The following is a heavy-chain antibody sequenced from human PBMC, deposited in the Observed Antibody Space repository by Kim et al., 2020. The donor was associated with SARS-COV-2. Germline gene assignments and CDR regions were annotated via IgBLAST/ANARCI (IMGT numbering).Heavy chain of an antibody. CDR1: GYTFTSYV. J-gene: IGHJ5*02. V-gene: IGHV1-18*01. Sequence: ASVKVSCKASGYTFTSYVISWVRQAPGQGLEWMGWISGYNGNTNYAQKFQGTVTMTTDTSTSTAYMDLRSLRSDDTAVYYCARAHAGYSSSWYTVNWFDPWGQGTLVTVSS. D-gene: IGHD6-13*01. CDR3: ARAHAGYSSSWYTVNWFDP. CDR2: ISGYNGNT.